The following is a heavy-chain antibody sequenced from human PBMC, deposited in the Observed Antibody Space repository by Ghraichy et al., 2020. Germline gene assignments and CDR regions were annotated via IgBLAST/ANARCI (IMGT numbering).Heavy chain of an antibody. J-gene: IGHJ4*02. CDR2: IYYSGST. CDR1: GGSISSSSYY. D-gene: IGHD4-23*01. Sequence: TLSLTCTVSGGSISSSSYYWGWIRQPPGKGLEWIGSIYYSGSTYYNPSLKSRVTISVDTSKNQFSLKLSSVTAADTAVYYCARHSSSAVVTPGSYWGQGTLVTVSS. CDR3: ARHSSSAVVTPGSY. V-gene: IGHV4-39*01.